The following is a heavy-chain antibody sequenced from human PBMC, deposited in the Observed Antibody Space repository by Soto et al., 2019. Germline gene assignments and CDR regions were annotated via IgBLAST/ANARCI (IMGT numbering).Heavy chain of an antibody. J-gene: IGHJ6*02. Sequence: SQTLSLTCDISGDSVSSNSAAWNWIRQSPSRGLEWLGRTYYRSKWYNDYAVSVKSRITINPDTSKNQLTLELNSVTPEDTAVYYCARGPRAHYGMDVWGQGTTVTAP. V-gene: IGHV6-1*01. CDR1: GDSVSSNSAA. CDR3: ARGPRAHYGMDV. CDR2: TYYRSKWYN. D-gene: IGHD3-10*01.